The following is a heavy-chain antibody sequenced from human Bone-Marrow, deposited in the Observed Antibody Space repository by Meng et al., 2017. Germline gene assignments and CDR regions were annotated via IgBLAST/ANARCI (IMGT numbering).Heavy chain of an antibody. D-gene: IGHD3-22*01. CDR2: IHYSGST. J-gene: IGHJ5*02. CDR3: ARYVFDSSSLYSNWFDP. CDR1: GCSFCSGTYY. V-gene: IGHV4-31*03. Sequence: QVQLQESGPGLVKPSQTLSLTCTVSGCSFCSGTYYWVWIRQLPGKGLEWIAYIHYSGSTYYSPSLKSRVTISVDTSKNQLSLKLSSMTAADTAVYYCARYVFDSSSLYSNWFDPWGQGTLVTVSS.